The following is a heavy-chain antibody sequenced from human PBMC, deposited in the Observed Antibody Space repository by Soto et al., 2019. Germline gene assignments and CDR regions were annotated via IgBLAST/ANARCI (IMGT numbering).Heavy chain of an antibody. CDR3: ARDLGSSGYYGMDV. J-gene: IGHJ6*02. Sequence: VQLVQSGAEVKKPGASVKVSCKASGYTFTGYYMHWVRQAPGQGLEWMGWINPNSGGTNYAQKFRGWVTMTRDTSISTAYMELSRLRSDDTAVYYCARDLGSSGYYGMDVWGQGTTVTVSS. V-gene: IGHV1-2*04. CDR1: GYTFTGYY. CDR2: INPNSGGT. D-gene: IGHD6-6*01.